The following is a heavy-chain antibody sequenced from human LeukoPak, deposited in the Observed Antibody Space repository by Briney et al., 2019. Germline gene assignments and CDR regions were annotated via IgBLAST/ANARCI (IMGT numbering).Heavy chain of an antibody. CDR2: NSSGGSTM. CDR1: GFTFSRHS. J-gene: IGHJ3*02. CDR3: ARDTHYYDSSGYSSDAFDI. D-gene: IGHD3-22*01. Sequence: GGSLRLSYAAAGFTFSRHSMHWVRQAPGMGLEWVSYNSSGGSTMYYADSVKGRFTISRDNAMNSLYLQMNSLRAEDTAVYYCARDTHYYDSSGYSSDAFDIWGQGTMVTISS. V-gene: IGHV3-48*01.